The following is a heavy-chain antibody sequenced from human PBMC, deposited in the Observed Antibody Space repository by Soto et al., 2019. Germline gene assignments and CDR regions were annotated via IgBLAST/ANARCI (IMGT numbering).Heavy chain of an antibody. D-gene: IGHD2-21*02. CDR2: INPNSGGT. J-gene: IGHJ3*02. CDR1: GYTFTGYY. Sequence: GASVKVSCKASGYTFTGYYMHWVRQAPGQGLEWMGWINPNSGGTNYAQKFQGWVTMTRDTSISTAYMELSRLRSDDTAVYYCAFVTAVVTNAGDFHILRQGILVTV. V-gene: IGHV1-2*04. CDR3: AFVTAVVTNAGDFHI.